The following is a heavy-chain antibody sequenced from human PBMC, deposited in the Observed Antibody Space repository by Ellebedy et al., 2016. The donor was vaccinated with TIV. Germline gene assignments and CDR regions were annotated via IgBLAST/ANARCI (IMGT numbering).Heavy chain of an antibody. Sequence: GESLKISCAASGFTFSTYWMSWVRQAPGKGLEWVANIKYDGSEKYYVASVKGRFTISRGNAKNSLYLQMDSLRAEDTAVYYCARWFDDAWTGYHTWGQGTLVTVSS. CDR1: GFTFSTYW. J-gene: IGHJ1*01. D-gene: IGHD3/OR15-3a*01. V-gene: IGHV3-7*02. CDR2: IKYDGSEK. CDR3: ARWFDDAWTGYHT.